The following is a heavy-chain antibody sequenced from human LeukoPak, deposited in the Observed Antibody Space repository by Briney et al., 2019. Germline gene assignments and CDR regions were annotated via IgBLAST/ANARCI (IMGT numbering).Heavy chain of an antibody. Sequence: KASETLSLTCAVYGGSFSGYYWSWIRQPPGKGLEWIGEINHSGSTNYNPSLKSRVTISVDTSKNQFSLKLSSVTAADTAVYYCARGGPPTMIQIHDAFDIWGQGTMVTVPS. V-gene: IGHV4-34*01. D-gene: IGHD3-22*01. CDR2: INHSGST. CDR3: ARGGPPTMIQIHDAFDI. CDR1: GGSFSGYY. J-gene: IGHJ3*02.